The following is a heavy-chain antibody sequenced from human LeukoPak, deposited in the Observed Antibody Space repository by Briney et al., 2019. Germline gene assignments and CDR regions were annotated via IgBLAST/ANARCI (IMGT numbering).Heavy chain of an antibody. J-gene: IGHJ4*02. V-gene: IGHV3-48*04. CDR1: GFTFSSFA. CDR3: ARDYYGSGSSLVDY. Sequence: GGSLRLSCAASGFTFSSFAMSWVRQAPGKGLEWLSYISSSGSTIYYADSVKGRFTISRDNAKNSLSLQMNSLRAEDTAVYYCARDYYGSGSSLVDYWGQGTLVTVSS. D-gene: IGHD3-10*01. CDR2: ISSSGSTI.